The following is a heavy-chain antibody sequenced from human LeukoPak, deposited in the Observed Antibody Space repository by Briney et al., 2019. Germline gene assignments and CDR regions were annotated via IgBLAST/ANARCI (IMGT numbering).Heavy chain of an antibody. V-gene: IGHV1-2*06. Sequence: ASVKVSCKASGYTFTAYYMHWVRPVPGQGLEWMGRINPNSGDTDYAQKFQGRVIMTRDTSISTAYMEVSRLRSDDTAVYYCARVDSGHDYGPSWGQGTTVTVSS. D-gene: IGHD5-12*01. CDR3: ARVDSGHDYGPS. J-gene: IGHJ3*01. CDR2: INPNSGDT. CDR1: GYTFTAYY.